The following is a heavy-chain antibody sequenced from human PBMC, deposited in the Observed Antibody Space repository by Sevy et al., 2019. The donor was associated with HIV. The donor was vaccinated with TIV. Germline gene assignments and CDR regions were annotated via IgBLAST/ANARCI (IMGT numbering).Heavy chain of an antibody. D-gene: IGHD1-26*01. CDR3: SRHNPAVGGIDGLDI. CDR1: RGSINTRGVF. J-gene: IGHJ3*02. V-gene: IGHV4-39*01. Sequence: SETLSLTCTVSRGSINTRGVFWDWVRQSPGKGLEWIGSVSYSGSTQYSPSLKGRVTISVDTSQSQFSLIVNSVTAADTAMYYCSRHNPAVGGIDGLDIWGQGTMVTVSS. CDR2: VSYSGST.